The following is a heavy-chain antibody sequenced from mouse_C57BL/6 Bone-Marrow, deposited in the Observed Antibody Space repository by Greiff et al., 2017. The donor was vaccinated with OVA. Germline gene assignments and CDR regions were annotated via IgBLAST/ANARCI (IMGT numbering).Heavy chain of an antibody. CDR2: ISSGSSTI. V-gene: IGHV5-17*01. CDR3: ASDTLYYFDY. J-gene: IGHJ2*01. Sequence: DVMLVESGGGLVKPGGSLKLSCAASGFTFSDYGMHWVRQAPEKGLEWVAYISSGSSTIYYADTVKGRFTISRDNAKNTLFLQMTSLRSEDTAMYYCASDTLYYFDYWGQGTTLTVSS. D-gene: IGHD6-1*01. CDR1: GFTFSDYG.